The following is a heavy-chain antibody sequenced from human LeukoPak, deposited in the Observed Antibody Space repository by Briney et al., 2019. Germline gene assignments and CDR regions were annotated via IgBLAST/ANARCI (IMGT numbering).Heavy chain of an antibody. V-gene: IGHV3-23*01. CDR1: GFTFSSYA. CDR3: AQGGIAAAGTFRFDP. CDR2: ISGSGGST. Sequence: GGSLRLSCAASGFTFSSYAMSWVRQAPGKGLEWVSAISGSGGSTYYADSVKGRFTISRDNSKNTLYLQTNSLRAEDTAVHYCAQGGIAAAGTFRFDPWGQGTLVTVSS. J-gene: IGHJ5*02. D-gene: IGHD6-13*01.